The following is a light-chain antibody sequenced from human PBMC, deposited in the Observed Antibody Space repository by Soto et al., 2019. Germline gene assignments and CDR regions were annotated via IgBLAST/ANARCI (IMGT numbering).Light chain of an antibody. Sequence: AIRMTQSPSSFSASTGDRVTITCRASQSIGTYLAWYQQIPGRATKLLIFAASTLQRGVPSRFSGSGSGTDFTLTISCLQSEDFATYYCQQYYIYPHTFGGGTKVDIK. J-gene: IGKJ4*01. CDR1: QSIGTY. CDR2: AAS. V-gene: IGKV1-8*01. CDR3: QQYYIYPHT.